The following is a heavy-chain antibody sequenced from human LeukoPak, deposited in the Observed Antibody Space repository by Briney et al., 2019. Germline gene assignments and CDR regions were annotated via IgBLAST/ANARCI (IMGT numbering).Heavy chain of an antibody. CDR3: ATGRDRIVGATNPLDY. D-gene: IGHD1-26*01. CDR2: FDPEDGET. J-gene: IGHJ4*02. Sequence: GASVKVSCKVSGYTLTELSMHWVRQAPGKGLEWMGGFDPEDGETIYAQKFQGRVTMTEDTSTDTAYMELSSLRSEDTAVYYCATGRDRIVGATNPLDYWGQGTLVTVSS. V-gene: IGHV1-24*01. CDR1: GYTLTELS.